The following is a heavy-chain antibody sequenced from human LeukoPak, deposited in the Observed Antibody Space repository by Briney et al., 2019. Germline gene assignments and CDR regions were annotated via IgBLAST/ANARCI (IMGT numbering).Heavy chain of an antibody. Sequence: SETLSLTCTVSGGSISSGGYYWSWIRQHPGKGLEWIGYIYYSGSTYYNPSLKSRVTISVDTSKNQFSLKLSSVTAADTAVYYCASPIAAAGPKALGYWGQGTLVTVSS. V-gene: IGHV4-31*02. CDR3: ASPIAAAGPKALGY. CDR2: IYYSGST. J-gene: IGHJ4*02. D-gene: IGHD6-13*01. CDR1: GGSISSGGYY.